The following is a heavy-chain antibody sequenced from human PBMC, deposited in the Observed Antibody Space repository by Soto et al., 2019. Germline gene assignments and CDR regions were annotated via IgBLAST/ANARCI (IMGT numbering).Heavy chain of an antibody. J-gene: IGHJ4*02. Sequence: ASVKVSCKASGDTFSSHGISWVRQAPGQGLEWMGWISGYNYNTKYAQEFQGRVNMTTDKPTSTAYMELRSLRSDDTAVYYCASWAGQIHDCGGPFDYWGQGTLVTVSS. V-gene: IGHV1-18*04. CDR3: ASWAGQIHDCGGPFDY. D-gene: IGHD4-17*01. CDR1: GDTFSSHG. CDR2: ISGYNYNT.